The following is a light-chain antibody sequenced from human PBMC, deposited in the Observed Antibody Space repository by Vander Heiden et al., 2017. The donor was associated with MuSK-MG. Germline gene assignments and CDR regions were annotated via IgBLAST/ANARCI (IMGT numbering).Light chain of an antibody. Sequence: DIQMTQSPSSLSASVGDRVTVTCRASQSISTYLNWYQQKPGKAPRLLIYAASSLPSAVPSRFSGSGSGTGFTLTISSLQPGDFATYYCPQSDSTPVTFGGGTKVEIK. CDR3: PQSDSTPVT. J-gene: IGKJ4*01. CDR1: QSISTY. V-gene: IGKV1-39*01. CDR2: AAS.